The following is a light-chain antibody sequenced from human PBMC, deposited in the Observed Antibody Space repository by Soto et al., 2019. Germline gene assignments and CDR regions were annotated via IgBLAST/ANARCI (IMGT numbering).Light chain of an antibody. J-gene: IGKJ2*01. Sequence: EIVLTQSPGTLSLSPGERATLSCRASQSVSSRYLAWHQQKPGQAPRLLIYGASSRATGIPDRFSGSGSGTDFTLTISRLEPEDYAVYYCQQYGNSPPYTFGQGTKVDIK. CDR3: QQYGNSPPYT. CDR2: GAS. V-gene: IGKV3-20*01. CDR1: QSVSSRY.